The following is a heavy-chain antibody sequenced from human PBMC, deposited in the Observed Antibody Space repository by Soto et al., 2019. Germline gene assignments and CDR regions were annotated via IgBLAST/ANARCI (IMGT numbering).Heavy chain of an antibody. J-gene: IGHJ4*02. CDR2: INPSLGRA. Sequence: ASVKVSCKASGYSFTSNRLHWVRQAPRQGLEWVGIINPSLGRANYAQKFQDRVAMTWDTSTRIAYMELNGLRSDDTAVYFCARAPYSSTSFFFDYWGQGALVTVSS. D-gene: IGHD1-26*01. V-gene: IGHV1-46*01. CDR1: GYSFTSNR. CDR3: ARAPYSSTSFFFDY.